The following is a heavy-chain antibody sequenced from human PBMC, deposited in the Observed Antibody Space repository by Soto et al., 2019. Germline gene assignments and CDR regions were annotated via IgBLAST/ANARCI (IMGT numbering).Heavy chain of an antibody. CDR2: IYYSGST. V-gene: IGHV4-59*01. J-gene: IGHJ5*02. Sequence: QVQLQESGPGLVKPSETLSLTCTVSGGSISSYYWSWIRQPPGKGLEWIGYIYYSGSTNYNPSLKSRVTISVDTSKNQFSLKLSSVTAADTAVYYCARDLGSRFDPWGQGTLVTVSS. CDR1: GGSISSYY. CDR3: ARDLGSRFDP. D-gene: IGHD6-13*01.